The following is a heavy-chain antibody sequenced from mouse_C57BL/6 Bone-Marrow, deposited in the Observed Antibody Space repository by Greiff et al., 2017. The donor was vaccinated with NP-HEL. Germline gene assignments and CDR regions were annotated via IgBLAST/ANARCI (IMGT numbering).Heavy chain of an antibody. Sequence: QVQLQQPGAELVMPGASVKLSCKASGYTFTSYWMHWVKQRPGQGLEWIGMIHPNSGSTNYNEKFKSKATLTVDKSSSTAYMQLSSLTSEDSAVYYCARGYSYYAMDYWGQGTSVTVSS. V-gene: IGHV1-64*01. CDR1: GYTFTSYW. J-gene: IGHJ4*01. CDR2: IHPNSGST. CDR3: ARGYSYYAMDY. D-gene: IGHD2-14*01.